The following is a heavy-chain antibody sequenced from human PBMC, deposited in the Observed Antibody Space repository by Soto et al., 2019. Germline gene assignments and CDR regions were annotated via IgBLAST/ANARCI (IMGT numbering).Heavy chain of an antibody. Sequence: SETLSLTCTVSGGSISSSSYYWGWIRQPPGKGLEWIGSIYYSGSTYYNPSLKSRVTISVDTSKNQFSLKLSSVTAADTAVYYCARHSLGYCSGGSCYEERWFDPWGQGTLVTVSS. V-gene: IGHV4-39*01. J-gene: IGHJ5*02. CDR3: ARHSLGYCSGGSCYEERWFDP. CDR2: IYYSGST. D-gene: IGHD2-15*01. CDR1: GGSISSSSYY.